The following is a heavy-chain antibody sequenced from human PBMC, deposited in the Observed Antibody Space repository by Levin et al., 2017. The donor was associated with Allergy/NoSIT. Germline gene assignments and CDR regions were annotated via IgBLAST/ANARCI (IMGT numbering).Heavy chain of an antibody. D-gene: IGHD1-26*01. CDR1: GLRFDDYA. Sequence: RTGGSLRLSCAASGLRFDDYAMHWVRHAPGKGLEWVSGISWNGNKIDYADSVKGRFTISRDSAKSSLYLQMNSLRTEDTALYYCASPLGLGGEAFDIWGQGTMVTVSS. J-gene: IGHJ3*02. CDR3: ASPLGLGGEAFDI. V-gene: IGHV3-9*01. CDR2: ISWNGNKI.